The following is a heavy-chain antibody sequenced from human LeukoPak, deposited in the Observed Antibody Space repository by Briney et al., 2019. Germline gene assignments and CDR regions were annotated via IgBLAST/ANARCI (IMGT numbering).Heavy chain of an antibody. J-gene: IGHJ4*02. D-gene: IGHD6-13*01. CDR1: GFTVSSNY. Sequence: PGGSLRLSCAASGFTVSSNYMSWVRQAPGKGLEWVSVIYSDGSTLYADSVKGRFTISRDNPKTTLYLQMNSLRAEDTAVYYCARAHSSTWYFDCWGQGTLVTVSS. V-gene: IGHV3-53*01. CDR3: ARAHSSTWYFDC. CDR2: IYSDGST.